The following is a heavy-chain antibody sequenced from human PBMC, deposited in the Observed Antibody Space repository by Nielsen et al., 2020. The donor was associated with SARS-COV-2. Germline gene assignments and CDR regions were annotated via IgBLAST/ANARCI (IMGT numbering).Heavy chain of an antibody. V-gene: IGHV4-30-4*01. J-gene: IGHJ4*02. CDR3: AREVGDSDGYYHVDY. CDR1: GGSISTGDCY. D-gene: IGHD3-22*01. CDR2: IYYSGST. Sequence: SETLSLTCTVSGGSISTGDCYWSWIRQPPGKGLEWIGYIYYSGSTYYNPSLESRINISLDTSKNQFSLKLGSVTAADTAVYYCAREVGDSDGYYHVDYWGQGTLVTVSS.